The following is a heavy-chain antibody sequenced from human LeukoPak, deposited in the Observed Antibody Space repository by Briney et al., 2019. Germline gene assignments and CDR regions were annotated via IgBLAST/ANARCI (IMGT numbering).Heavy chain of an antibody. CDR1: GFTFSSYA. CDR2: IGGSGGST. V-gene: IGHV3-23*01. Sequence: GGSLRLSCAASGFTFSSYAMSWVRQAPGKGLEWVSAIGGSGGSTYYADSVKGRFTISRDNSKNTLYLQMNSLRAEDTAVYYCAKGPGYDTDFDYWGQGTLVSVSS. D-gene: IGHD5-12*01. CDR3: AKGPGYDTDFDY. J-gene: IGHJ4*02.